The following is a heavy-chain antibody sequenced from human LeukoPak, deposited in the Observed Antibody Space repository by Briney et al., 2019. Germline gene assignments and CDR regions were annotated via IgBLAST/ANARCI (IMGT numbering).Heavy chain of an antibody. V-gene: IGHV1-69*06. CDR3: ARAGPTSPDGVRGVTDYYYMDV. D-gene: IGHD3-10*01. CDR2: IIPIFGTS. J-gene: IGHJ6*03. CDR1: GGTFSNYD. Sequence: GASVKVSCKASGGTFSNYDISWVRQAPGQGLEWMGGIIPIFGTSNYAQKFQGRVTITADKSTSTAYMELSSLRSEDTAVYYCARAGPTSPDGVRGVTDYYYMDVWGKGTTVTVSS.